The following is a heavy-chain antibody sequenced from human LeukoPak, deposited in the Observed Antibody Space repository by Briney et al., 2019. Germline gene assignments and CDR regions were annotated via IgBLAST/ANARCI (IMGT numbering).Heavy chain of an antibody. D-gene: IGHD1-1*01. CDR3: ARAEVRHWNQRGKNWFDP. Sequence: ASVKVSCKASGYTFTDYYMHWVRQTPGQGLEWMGWINPNSGDTNYAQKFQGRVTMTRDTSISTAYMELSRLRSDDTAVYYCARAEVRHWNQRGKNWFDPWGQGTLVTVSS. CDR2: INPNSGDT. J-gene: IGHJ5*02. V-gene: IGHV1-2*02. CDR1: GYTFTDYY.